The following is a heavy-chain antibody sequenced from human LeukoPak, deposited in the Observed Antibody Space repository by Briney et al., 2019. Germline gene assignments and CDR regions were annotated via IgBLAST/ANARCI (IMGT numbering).Heavy chain of an antibody. V-gene: IGHV1-2*06. CDR2: INPNSGGT. CDR3: AVEVRGGQTHLPFDY. J-gene: IGHJ4*02. D-gene: IGHD3-10*01. CDR1: GYTFTGYY. Sequence: GASVKVSCKAFGYTFTGYYMHWVRQAPGQGLEWMGRINPNSGGTNYAQKFQGRVTMTRDTSNSTAYMELSRLRSDDTAVYYCAVEVRGGQTHLPFDYWGQGTLVTVSS.